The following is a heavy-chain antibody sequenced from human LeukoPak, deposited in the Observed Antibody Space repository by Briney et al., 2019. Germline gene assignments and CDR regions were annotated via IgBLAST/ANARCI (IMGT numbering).Heavy chain of an antibody. CDR3: VRDSGLFDY. CDR2: ISKDGSIR. V-gene: IGHV3-30*04. Sequence: GGSLRLSCVASGFTFSTFSMHWVRQAPGKGLEWVTIISKDGSIRYYADSVKGRFTISRDNSKNTVHLQMNNLRGEDTAVYYCVRDSGLFDYWGQGTLVTVSS. J-gene: IGHJ4*02. CDR1: GFTFSTFS.